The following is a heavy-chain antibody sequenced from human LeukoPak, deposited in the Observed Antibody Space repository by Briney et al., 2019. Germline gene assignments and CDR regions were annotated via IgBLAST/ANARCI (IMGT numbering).Heavy chain of an antibody. CDR2: ISGSGGST. CDR3: AKSGDGSNDY. J-gene: IGHJ4*02. V-gene: IGHV3-23*01. CDR1: GFIIISYR. D-gene: IGHD3-10*01. Sequence: GESLRLSCAASGFIIISYRMSWVRQAPGKGLEWVSAISGSGGSTYYAHSVKGRFTISRNNSKNTLYLQMNSLRAEDTAVYYCAKSGDGSNDYWGQGTLVTVSS.